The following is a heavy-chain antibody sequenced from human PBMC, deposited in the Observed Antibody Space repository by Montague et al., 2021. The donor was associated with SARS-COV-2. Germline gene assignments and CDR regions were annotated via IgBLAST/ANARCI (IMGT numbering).Heavy chain of an antibody. CDR1: GDSVWSNTAA. V-gene: IGHV6-1*01. J-gene: IGHJ4*02. Sequence: CAISGDSVWSNTAAWNWIRQSPSGGLEWLGGTNYRSKWTSDYATSVEGRISIDPDTSKSQFFLHLRSVTPEDTGVYYCVRDTGSAQAGFDAWGQGTLVTVSS. CDR2: TNYRSKWTS. D-gene: IGHD4-17*01. CDR3: VRDTGSAQAGFDA.